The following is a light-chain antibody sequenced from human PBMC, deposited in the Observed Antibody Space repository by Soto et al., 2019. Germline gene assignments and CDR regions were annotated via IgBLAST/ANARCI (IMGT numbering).Light chain of an antibody. CDR1: QSVSSSY. J-gene: IGKJ1*01. CDR2: GAS. CDR3: QQYGRT. V-gene: IGKV3-20*01. Sequence: EIVLTQSPGTLSLSPGERATLSCRASQSVSSSYLAWYQQKPGQAPRLLIYGASSRATGIPDRLSGSGSGTDFTLTISRLEPEDFAVYYCQQYGRTFGPGTKVEIK.